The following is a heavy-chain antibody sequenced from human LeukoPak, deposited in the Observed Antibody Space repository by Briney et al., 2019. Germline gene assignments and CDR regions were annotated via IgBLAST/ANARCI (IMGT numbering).Heavy chain of an antibody. V-gene: IGHV3-21*01. CDR3: ASHRWDAFDI. J-gene: IGHJ3*02. D-gene: IGHD6-13*01. CDR2: ISSSSSYI. Sequence: GGSLRLSCAASGFTFSSYSMNWDRQAPGKGLEWVSSISSSSSYIYYADSVKGRFTISRDNAKNSLYLQMNSLRAEDTAVYYCASHRWDAFDIWGQGTMVTVSS. CDR1: GFTFSSYS.